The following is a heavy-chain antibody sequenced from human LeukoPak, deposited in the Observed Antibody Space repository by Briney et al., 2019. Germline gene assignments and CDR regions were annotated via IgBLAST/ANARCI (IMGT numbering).Heavy chain of an antibody. CDR1: GGSISSYY. CDR2: IYYSGST. CDR3: ARATRYGSGHNWFDP. Sequence: SETLSLTCTVSGGSISSYYWSWIRQPPGKGLEGIGYIYYSGSTNYNPSLKSRVTISVDTSKNQFSLKLSSVTAADTAVYYCARATRYGSGHNWFDPWGQGTLVTVSS. V-gene: IGHV4-59*01. D-gene: IGHD3-10*01. J-gene: IGHJ5*02.